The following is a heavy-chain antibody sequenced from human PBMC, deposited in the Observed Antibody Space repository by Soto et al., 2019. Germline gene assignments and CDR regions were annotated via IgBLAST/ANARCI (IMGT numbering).Heavy chain of an antibody. J-gene: IGHJ5*02. Sequence: PSGTLSLTCRVSGGSIRSYYWSWIRQPPGKGLEWIGYIYYSGSTNYNPSLKSRVTISVDTSKNQFSLKLSSVTAADTAVSYCARADSPGLAPAGTGCRFDPWGQRTLVTVSS. V-gene: IGHV4-59*01. D-gene: IGHD6-13*01. CDR3: ARADSPGLAPAGTGCRFDP. CDR1: GGSIRSYY. CDR2: IYYSGST.